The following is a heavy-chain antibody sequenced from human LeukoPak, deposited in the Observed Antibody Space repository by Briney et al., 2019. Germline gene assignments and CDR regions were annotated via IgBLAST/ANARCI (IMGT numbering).Heavy chain of an antibody. V-gene: IGHV3-21*05. Sequence: GGSLRLSCAASGFTFSRYTMNWVRQAPGKGLEWVSYISSSSSYTNYADSVKGRFTISRDNAKNSLYLQMNSLRAEDTAVYYCARARSSGSHGDYWGQGTLVTVSS. D-gene: IGHD6-19*01. J-gene: IGHJ4*02. CDR2: ISSSSSYT. CDR3: ARARSSGSHGDY. CDR1: GFTFSRYT.